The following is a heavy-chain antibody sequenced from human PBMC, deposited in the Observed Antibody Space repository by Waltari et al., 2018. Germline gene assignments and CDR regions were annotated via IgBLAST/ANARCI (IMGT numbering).Heavy chain of an antibody. J-gene: IGHJ4*02. V-gene: IGHV1-69*05. CDR2: IIPIFGTA. CDR1: GGTFSSYA. Sequence: QVQLVQSGAEVQKPGSSVQVSCKASGGTFSSYAISWVRQPPGQGLEWMGGIIPIFGTANYAQKFQGRVTITTDESTSTAYMELSSLRSEDTAVYYCASSAYYDFWSGYSGFDYWGQGTLVTVSS. CDR3: ASSAYYDFWSGYSGFDY. D-gene: IGHD3-3*01.